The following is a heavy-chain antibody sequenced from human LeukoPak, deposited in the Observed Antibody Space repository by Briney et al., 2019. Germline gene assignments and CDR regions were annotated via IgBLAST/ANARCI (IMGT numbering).Heavy chain of an antibody. CDR2: ISYDGSNK. J-gene: IGHJ4*02. CDR1: GFTFSNYG. D-gene: IGHD2-2*01. Sequence: PGRSLRLSCAASGFTFSNYGMHWVRQAPGKGLEWVAVISYDGSNKEYADSVKGRLTISRDNSKNTLYLQVNSQRADDTAVYYCARRGDCTSTTCYQFDYWGQGTLVTVSS. V-gene: IGHV3-30*03. CDR3: ARRGDCTSTTCYQFDY.